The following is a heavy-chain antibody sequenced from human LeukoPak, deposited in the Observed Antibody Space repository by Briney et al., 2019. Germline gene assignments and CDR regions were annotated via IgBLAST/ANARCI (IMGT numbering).Heavy chain of an antibody. D-gene: IGHD3-22*01. V-gene: IGHV1-2*02. CDR1: GYTFTSYD. CDR3: ARDVDYYDSSGYYGDSGYYFDY. J-gene: IGHJ4*02. CDR2: INPNSGGT. Sequence: ASVKVPCKASGYTFTSYDINWVRQAPGQGLEWMGWINPNSGGTNYAQKFQGRVTMTRDTSISTAYMELSRLRSDDTAVYYCARDVDYYDSSGYYGDSGYYFDYWGQGTLVTVSS.